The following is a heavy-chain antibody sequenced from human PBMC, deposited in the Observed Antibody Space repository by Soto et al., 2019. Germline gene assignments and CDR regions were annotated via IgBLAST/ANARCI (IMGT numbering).Heavy chain of an antibody. J-gene: IGHJ4*02. Sequence: SETRSLTCTVSGGSISSGGYFWSWIRQQPGKGLEWIGYIYYSGSTYYNPSLKSRVTISVDTSKNQFSLKVGSVTAADTAVYYCARATYYHDTSAINPRYYFDYWGQG. CDR1: GGSISSGGYF. V-gene: IGHV4-31*03. CDR3: ARATYYHDTSAINPRYYFDY. CDR2: IYYSGST. D-gene: IGHD3-22*01.